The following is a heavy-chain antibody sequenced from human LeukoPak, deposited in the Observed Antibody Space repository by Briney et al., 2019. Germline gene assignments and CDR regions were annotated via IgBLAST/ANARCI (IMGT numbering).Heavy chain of an antibody. D-gene: IGHD6-13*01. CDR3: AKVVSWGDYYYYYGMDV. CDR2: ISGSGGST. CDR1: GFTFSSYA. J-gene: IGHJ6*04. V-gene: IGHV3-23*01. Sequence: GGSLRLSCAASGFTFSSYAMSWVRQAPGKGLEWVSAISGSGGSTYYADSVKGRFTISRDNSKNTLYLQMNSLRAEDTAVYYCAKVVSWGDYYYYYGMDVWGKGTTVTVSS.